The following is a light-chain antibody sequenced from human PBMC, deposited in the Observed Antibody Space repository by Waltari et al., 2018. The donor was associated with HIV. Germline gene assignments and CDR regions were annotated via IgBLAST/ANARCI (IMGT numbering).Light chain of an antibody. V-gene: IGLV2-11*01. CDR2: DVN. J-gene: IGLJ3*02. CDR1: SSDVGDYNY. Sequence: QSALTQPRSVSGSPGQSVTISCTGTSSDVGDYNYVSWYQQHPGKAPKLMIFDVNKRPAGVPDRFSGYESGNTASLTISGLQAEDEADYYCCSYADKYTWVFGGGTKLTVL. CDR3: CSYADKYTWV.